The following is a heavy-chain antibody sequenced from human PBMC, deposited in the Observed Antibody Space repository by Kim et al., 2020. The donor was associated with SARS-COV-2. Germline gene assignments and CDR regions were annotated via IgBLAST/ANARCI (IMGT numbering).Heavy chain of an antibody. CDR2: T. V-gene: IGHV3-15*01. D-gene: IGHD1-1*01. J-gene: IGHJ4*02. Sequence: TDYAAPVKGRFIISRDDSKKTQYLQMNSLNTEDTAVYYCTAGTGTSDFDSWGQGTLVTVSS. CDR3: TAGTGTSDFDS.